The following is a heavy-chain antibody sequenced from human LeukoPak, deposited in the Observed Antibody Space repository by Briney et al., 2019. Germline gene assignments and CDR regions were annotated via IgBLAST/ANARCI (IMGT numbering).Heavy chain of an antibody. CDR2: IHQNGNT. J-gene: IGHJ3*02. V-gene: IGHV4-59*01. CDR1: GVSISSSY. CDR3: ARGYYDGSGYSNAFDI. D-gene: IGHD3-22*01. Sequence: SETLSLTCSVSGVSISSSYWSWIRQPPGKRLEWIGFIHQNGNTNYNPSLKSRVTMSVDTSKNQFSLQMRSVTAADTAVYYCARGYYDGSGYSNAFDIWGRGTMVAV.